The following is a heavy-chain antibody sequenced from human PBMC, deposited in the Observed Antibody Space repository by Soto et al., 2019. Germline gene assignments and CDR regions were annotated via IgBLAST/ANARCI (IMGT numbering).Heavy chain of an antibody. V-gene: IGHV1-24*01. J-gene: IGHJ3*02. D-gene: IGHD2-15*01. CDR2: FDPEDGET. CDR1: GYTLTELS. CDR3: ATVSGIVVVVATPNDAFDI. Sequence: ASVKVSCKVSGYTLTELSMHWVRQAPGKGLEWMGGFDPEDGETIYAQKFQGRVTMTEDTSTDTAYMELSSLGSEDTAVYYCATVSGIVVVVATPNDAFDIWGQGTMVTVSS.